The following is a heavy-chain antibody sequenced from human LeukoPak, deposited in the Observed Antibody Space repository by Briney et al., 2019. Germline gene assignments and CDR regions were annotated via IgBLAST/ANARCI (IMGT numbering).Heavy chain of an antibody. Sequence: PGRSLRLSCAASGFSFRSYGLHWVRQAPGKGLEWVAVIWYDGTHKFYADSVKGRFTISRDNSKNTLYLQMNSLRAEDTAVFYCANDRGDGYKGFDSWGQGTLVTVSS. D-gene: IGHD5-24*01. J-gene: IGHJ4*02. V-gene: IGHV3-33*06. CDR2: IWYDGTHK. CDR1: GFSFRSYG. CDR3: ANDRGDGYKGFDS.